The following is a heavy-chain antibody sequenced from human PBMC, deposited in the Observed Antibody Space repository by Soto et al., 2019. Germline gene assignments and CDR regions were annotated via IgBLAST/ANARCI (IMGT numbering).Heavy chain of an antibody. J-gene: IGHJ4*02. CDR3: TFAPNWNYQRTRY. CDR2: IVPMNGSP. Sequence: QVQLVQSGAEVKKPGSSVKVSCKASGGMFHSSAINWVRQAPGQGLEWMGGIVPMNGSPIYAQGFQGRVTITADGSATTAYMDLSGLKAEDTAVYYCTFAPNWNYQRTRYWGRGTLVTVSS. CDR1: GGMFHSSA. D-gene: IGHD1-1*01. V-gene: IGHV1-69*01.